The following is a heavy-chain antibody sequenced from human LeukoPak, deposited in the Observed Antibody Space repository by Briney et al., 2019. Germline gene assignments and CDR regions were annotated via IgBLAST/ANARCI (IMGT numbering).Heavy chain of an antibody. Sequence: SETLSLTCTVSGGSISSYYWSWIRQPPGKGLEWIGYIYYSGSTNYNPSLKSRVTISVDTSKNQFSLKLSSVTAADTAVYYCARGDRYDFWSGYPPCFDYWGQGTLVTVSS. V-gene: IGHV4-59*01. CDR1: GGSISSYY. CDR2: IYYSGST. D-gene: IGHD3-3*01. CDR3: ARGDRYDFWSGYPPCFDY. J-gene: IGHJ4*02.